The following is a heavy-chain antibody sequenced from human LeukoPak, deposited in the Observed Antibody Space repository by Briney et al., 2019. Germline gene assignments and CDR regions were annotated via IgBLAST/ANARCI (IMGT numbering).Heavy chain of an antibody. CDR2: ISGSGGST. V-gene: IGHV3-23*01. D-gene: IGHD2-15*01. J-gene: IGHJ4*02. CDR3: APRVVGSAPFDY. CDR1: GFTFNNFA. Sequence: GGSLRLSCAASGFTFNNFAMSWVRQAPGKVLEWVSAISGSGGSTYYADSVKGRFTISRDNSKNTLYLQMNNLRAEDTAVYYCAPRVVGSAPFDYWGQGTLVTVSS.